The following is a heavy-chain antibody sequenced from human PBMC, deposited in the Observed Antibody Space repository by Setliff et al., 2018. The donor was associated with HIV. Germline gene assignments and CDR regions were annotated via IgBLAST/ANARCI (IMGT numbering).Heavy chain of an antibody. Sequence: SETLSLTCSVSGGSIGLGGHYWGWIRQRPGKGLEWIGYFYYDGSEFYTPSLKSRVTISLDTSKNQFSLKLSSMTAADTAVYYCVTVVQDDLGVALFDYWGQGTLVTVSS. V-gene: IGHV4-39*01. D-gene: IGHD3-3*01. CDR2: FYYDGSE. J-gene: IGHJ4*02. CDR3: VTVVQDDLGVALFDY. CDR1: GGSIGLGGHY.